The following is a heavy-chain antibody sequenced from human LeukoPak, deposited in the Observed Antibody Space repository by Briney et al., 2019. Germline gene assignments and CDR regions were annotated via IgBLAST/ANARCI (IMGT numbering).Heavy chain of an antibody. D-gene: IGHD2-8*01. CDR1: GFTFSSYA. J-gene: IGHJ6*03. Sequence: GGSLRLSCAASGFTFSSYAMSWVRQAPGKGLEWVAYIQYDRSNEQYADSVKGRFSISRDSSKNMLYLQMNSLRAEDTAVYYCAKDRCSNGIGCYYYYMDVWGKGTTVTISS. CDR2: IQYDRSNE. V-gene: IGHV3-30*02. CDR3: AKDRCSNGIGCYYYYMDV.